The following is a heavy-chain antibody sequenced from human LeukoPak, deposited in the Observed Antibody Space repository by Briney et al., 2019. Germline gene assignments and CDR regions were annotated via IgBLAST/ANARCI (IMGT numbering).Heavy chain of an antibody. CDR3: ARNGAPHIYYYYMDV. Sequence: PSQTLSLTCTVSGGSISSGGYYWSWIRQPPGKGLEWIGYIYYSGSTNYNPSLKSRVTISVDTSKNQFSLKLSSVTAADTAVYYCARNGAPHIYYYYMDVWGKGTTVTVSS. CDR1: GGSISSGGYY. D-gene: IGHD2-8*01. V-gene: IGHV4-61*08. CDR2: IYYSGST. J-gene: IGHJ6*03.